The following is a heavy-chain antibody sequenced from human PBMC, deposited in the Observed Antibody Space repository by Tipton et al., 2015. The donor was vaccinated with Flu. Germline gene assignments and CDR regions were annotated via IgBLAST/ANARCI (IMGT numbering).Heavy chain of an antibody. CDR3: ARHTGDSVRGVIDY. D-gene: IGHD3-10*02. Sequence: TLSLTCVVSGYSINSGYYWGWVRQPPGKGLEWIGTIYHSGSTYYNPSLKSRVTISVDTSQNQFSLRLSSVTAADTAVYYCARHTGDSVRGVIDYWGQGTLVTVSS. J-gene: IGHJ4*02. CDR1: GYSINSGYY. V-gene: IGHV4-38-2*01. CDR2: IYHSGST.